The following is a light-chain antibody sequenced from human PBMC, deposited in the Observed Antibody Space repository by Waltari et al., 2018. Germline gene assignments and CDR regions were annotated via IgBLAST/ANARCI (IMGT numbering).Light chain of an antibody. CDR2: RDD. J-gene: IGLJ2*01. V-gene: IGLV1-40*01. Sequence: QSVLTQPPSVSGAPGQSVTISCTGSSPNIGAGYDFHWYQQIPGSAPKVLIYRDDNRPSGVPGRFSGSKSGTSASLSVTGLHVEDEADYFCQSFDRDLNAVLFGGGTKLTVL. CDR1: SPNIGAGYD. CDR3: QSFDRDLNAVL.